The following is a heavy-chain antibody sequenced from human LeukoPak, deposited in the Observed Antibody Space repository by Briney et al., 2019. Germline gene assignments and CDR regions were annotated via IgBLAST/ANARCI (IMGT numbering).Heavy chain of an antibody. V-gene: IGHV4-38-2*02. CDR2: IYHSGST. D-gene: IGHD2-15*01. J-gene: IGHJ6*02. Sequence: SETLSLTCTVSGYSISSGYYWGWTRQPPGKGLEWIGSIYHSGSTYYNPSLKSRVTISVDTSKNQFSLKLSSVTAADTAVYYCARQREYCSGGSCYGAYYYGMDVWGQGTTVTVSS. CDR1: GYSISSGYY. CDR3: ARQREYCSGGSCYGAYYYGMDV.